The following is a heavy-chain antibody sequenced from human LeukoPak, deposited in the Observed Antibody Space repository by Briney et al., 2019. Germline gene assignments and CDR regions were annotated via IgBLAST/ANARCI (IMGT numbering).Heavy chain of an antibody. V-gene: IGHV1-69*13. Sequence: SVKVSCKASGGTFSSYAISWVRQAPGQGLEWMGGIIPIFGTANYAQKFQGRVTITADESTSTAYMELSSLRSEDTAVYYCARVSGSYSHFDYWGQGTLVTVSS. D-gene: IGHD1-26*01. CDR1: GGTFSSYA. J-gene: IGHJ4*02. CDR3: ARVSGSYSHFDY. CDR2: IIPIFGTA.